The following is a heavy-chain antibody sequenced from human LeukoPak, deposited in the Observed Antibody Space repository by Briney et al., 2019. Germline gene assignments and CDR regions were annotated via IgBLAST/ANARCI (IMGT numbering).Heavy chain of an antibody. J-gene: IGHJ4*02. CDR1: GFSLSTSGMC. CDR2: IDWDDDK. V-gene: IGHV2-70*11. D-gene: IGHD3-10*01. CDR3: AREDDSGSFYFDF. Sequence: ESGPALVKPPQTLTLTCTFSGFSLSTSGMCVSWIRQPPGKALEWLARIDWDDDKHYSTSLKTRLTISKDTSKNQVVLTMTNMDPVDTATYYCAREDDSGSFYFDFWGQGTLVTVSS.